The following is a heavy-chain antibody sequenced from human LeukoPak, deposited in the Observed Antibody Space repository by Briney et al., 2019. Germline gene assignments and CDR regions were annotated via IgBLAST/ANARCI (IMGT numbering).Heavy chain of an antibody. CDR1: GFTFSSYA. CDR2: ISGSGGST. Sequence: GSLRLSCAASGFTFSSYAMSWVRQAPGKGLEWVSAISGSGGSTYYADSVKGRFTISRDNSKNTLYLQMNSLRAEDTAVYYCAKVVVPAAITWSYYYYYGMDVWGQGTTVTVSS. D-gene: IGHD2-2*01. V-gene: IGHV3-23*01. J-gene: IGHJ6*02. CDR3: AKVVVPAAITWSYYYYYGMDV.